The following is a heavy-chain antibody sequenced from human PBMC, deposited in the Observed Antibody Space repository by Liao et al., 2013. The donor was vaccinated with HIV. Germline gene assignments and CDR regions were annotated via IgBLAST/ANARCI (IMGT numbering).Heavy chain of an antibody. J-gene: IGHJ6*03. CDR3: AREFRGNFYYYMDV. CDR2: IHHSGIT. CDR1: AGSISSGDYY. V-gene: IGHV4-30-4*08. Sequence: QVQLQESGPGLVKPSQTLSLACTVSAGSISSGDYYWSWIRQPPGKGLEWIGYIHHSGITYYNPSLKSRLTMSLDTSKNQFSLKLSSVTAADTAVYYCAREFRGNFYYYMDVWGKGTTVTVSS.